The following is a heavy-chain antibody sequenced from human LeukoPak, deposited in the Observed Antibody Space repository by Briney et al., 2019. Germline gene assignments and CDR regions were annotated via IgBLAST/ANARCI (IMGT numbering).Heavy chain of an antibody. CDR2: ISSSGSTI. D-gene: IGHD6-19*01. Sequence: GGSLRLSCAASGFTFSSYEMNWVRQAPGKGLEWVSYISSSGSTIYYADSVKGRFTISRDNAKNSLYLQMNSLRAEDTAVYYCARDSPKYSSGWYYLFDYWGQGTLVTVSS. CDR3: ARDSPKYSSGWYYLFDY. CDR1: GFTFSSYE. J-gene: IGHJ4*02. V-gene: IGHV3-48*03.